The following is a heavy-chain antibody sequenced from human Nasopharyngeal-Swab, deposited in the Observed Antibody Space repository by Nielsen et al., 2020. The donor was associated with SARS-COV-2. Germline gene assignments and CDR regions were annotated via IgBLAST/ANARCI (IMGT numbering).Heavy chain of an antibody. D-gene: IGHD3-22*01. CDR1: GFSCSIYA. CDR2: ISGSATNT. CDR3: AKFLTMTDY. V-gene: IGHV3-23*01. J-gene: IGHJ4*02. Sequence: GESLKISCAASGFSCSIYAMSWVRQPPGKGLEWVSTISGSATNTYYADSVKGRFTISRDNSKNTLYLQMNSLRAEDTAVYYCAKFLTMTDYWGQGTLVTVSS.